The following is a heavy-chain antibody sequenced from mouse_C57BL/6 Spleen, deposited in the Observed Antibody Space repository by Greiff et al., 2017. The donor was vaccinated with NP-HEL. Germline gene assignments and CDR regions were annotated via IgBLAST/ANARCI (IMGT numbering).Heavy chain of an antibody. Sequence: EVHLVESGPGLVKPSQSLSLTCSVTGYSITSGYYWNWIRQFPGNKLEWMGYISYDGSNNYNPSLKNRISITRDTSKNQFFLKLNSVTTEDTATYYCARDPGAWFAYWGQGTLVTVSA. CDR3: ARDPGAWFAY. CDR1: GYSITSGYY. CDR2: ISYDGSN. V-gene: IGHV3-6*01. J-gene: IGHJ3*01.